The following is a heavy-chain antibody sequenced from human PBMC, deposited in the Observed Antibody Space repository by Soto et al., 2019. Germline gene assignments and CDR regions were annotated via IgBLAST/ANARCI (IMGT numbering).Heavy chain of an antibody. V-gene: IGHV3-64*01. D-gene: IGHD6-13*01. J-gene: IGHJ4*02. CDR1: GFTFSSYA. CDR3: ARDPWAAAGTWYSTPLTDY. CDR2: ISSNGGST. Sequence: EVQLVESGGGLVQPGGSLRLSCAASGFTFSSYAMHWVRQAPGKGLEYVSAISSNGGSTYYANSVKGRFTISRDNSKNXLXPQMGSLRAEDMAVYYCARDPWAAAGTWYSTPLTDYWGQGTLVTVSS.